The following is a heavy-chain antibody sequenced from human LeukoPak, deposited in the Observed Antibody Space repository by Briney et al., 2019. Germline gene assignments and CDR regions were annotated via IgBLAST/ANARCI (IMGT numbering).Heavy chain of an antibody. Sequence: GWSLRLSCAASGFTFSSYGMSWVRQAPGNGLEWASAISGSGGSTYYADSVKGRFTISRDNSKNTLYLQMNSLRGEDTAVYYCAKDGALYYYGSGSYYKKVNWFDPWGQGTLVTVSS. D-gene: IGHD3-10*01. CDR1: GFTFSSYG. V-gene: IGHV3-23*01. CDR3: AKDGALYYYGSGSYYKKVNWFDP. CDR2: ISGSGGST. J-gene: IGHJ5*02.